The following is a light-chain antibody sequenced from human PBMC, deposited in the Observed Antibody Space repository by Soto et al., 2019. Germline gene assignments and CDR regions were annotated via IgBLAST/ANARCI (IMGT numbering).Light chain of an antibody. J-gene: IGLJ2*01. CDR2: EVS. CDR1: NSDVGHYNY. Sequence: QSVLTQPASVSASPGQSITISCTGTNSDVGHYNYVSWYQQHPGKAPKLMIYEVSNRPSGVSNRFSGSKSGNTASLTISGLQAEDEADYYCSSYTSSSTLVVFGGGTKVTVL. V-gene: IGLV2-14*01. CDR3: SSYTSSSTLVV.